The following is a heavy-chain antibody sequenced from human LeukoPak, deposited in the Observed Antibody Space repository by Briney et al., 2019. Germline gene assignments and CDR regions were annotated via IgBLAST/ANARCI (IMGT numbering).Heavy chain of an antibody. V-gene: IGHV4-59*08. D-gene: IGHD5-12*01. CDR2: IYYSGST. J-gene: IGHJ4*02. CDR3: ARGGYSGYDY. Sequence: PSETLSLTCTVSGGSISSYYWSWLRQPPGKGLEWIGYIYYSGSTNYNPSLKSRVTISVDTSENQFSLKLSSVTAADTAVYYCARGGYSGYDYWGQGTLVTVSS. CDR1: GGSISSYY.